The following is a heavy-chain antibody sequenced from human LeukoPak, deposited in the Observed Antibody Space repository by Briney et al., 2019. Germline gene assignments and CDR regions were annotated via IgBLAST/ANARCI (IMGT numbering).Heavy chain of an antibody. Sequence: PSETLSLTCTVSGYSISSGYYWGWIRQPPGEGLEWIGSIYHSGSTYYNPSLKSRVTISVDTSKNQFSLNLTSVTAADTAVYYCARDLPDQYSSSWVNAFDIWGQGTMVTVSS. D-gene: IGHD6-13*01. CDR2: IYHSGST. V-gene: IGHV4-38-2*02. J-gene: IGHJ3*02. CDR3: ARDLPDQYSSSWVNAFDI. CDR1: GYSISSGYY.